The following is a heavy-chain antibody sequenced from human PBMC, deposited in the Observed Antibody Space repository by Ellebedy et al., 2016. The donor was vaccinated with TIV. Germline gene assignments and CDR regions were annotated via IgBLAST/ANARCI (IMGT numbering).Heavy chain of an antibody. J-gene: IGHJ6*02. Sequence: ASVKVSCKASGYNFINYAMHWVRQAPGQRLEWMGLMNGGSDYTKYSPKFQGRVTLTRDTAASTEYMELSSLRSEDTAVYYCARDAPVETRCSSTSCYFLDTAMVNDISGYYYGMDVWGQGTTVTVSS. V-gene: IGHV1-3*01. CDR3: ARDAPVETRCSSTSCYFLDTAMVNDISGYYYGMDV. CDR2: MNGGSDYT. CDR1: GYNFINYA. D-gene: IGHD2-2*01.